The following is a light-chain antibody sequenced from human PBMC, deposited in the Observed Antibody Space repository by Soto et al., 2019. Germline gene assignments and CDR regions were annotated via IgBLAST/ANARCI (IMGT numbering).Light chain of an antibody. CDR1: SSDVGGYNY. J-gene: IGLJ2*01. V-gene: IGLV2-14*01. Sequence: QSALTQPASVSGSPGQSITISCTGTSSDVGGYNYVSWYQQHPGKAPKLMIFDVSNRPSGVSNRFSGSKSGNTASLTISGLLAEDEADYYCRSYTSSSTVVFGGGPKVTVL. CDR2: DVS. CDR3: RSYTSSSTVV.